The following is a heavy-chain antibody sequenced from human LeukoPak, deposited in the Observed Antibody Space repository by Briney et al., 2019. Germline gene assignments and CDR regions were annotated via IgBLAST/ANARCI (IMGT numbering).Heavy chain of an antibody. CDR2: IYHSGST. Sequence: PSETLSLTCTVSGGSISSYYWSWIRQPPGKGLEWIGYIYHSGSTNYNPSLKSRVTISVDTSKNQFSLKLSSVTAADTAVYYCAREAGGDFDYWGQGTLVTVSS. V-gene: IGHV4-59*01. CDR1: GGSISSYY. CDR3: AREAGGDFDY. J-gene: IGHJ4*02.